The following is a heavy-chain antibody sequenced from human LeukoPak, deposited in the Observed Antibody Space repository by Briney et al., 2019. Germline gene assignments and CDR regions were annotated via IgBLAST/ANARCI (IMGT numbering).Heavy chain of an antibody. V-gene: IGHV3-20*04. CDR1: GFTFSSYW. D-gene: IGHD3-22*01. Sequence: GGSLRLSCAASGFTFSSYWMHWVRHAPGKGLEWVSGINWNGGSTGYADSVKGRFTISRDNAKNSLYLQMNSLRAEDTALYFCARDQDTSGYYYGILDYWGQGTLVTVSS. J-gene: IGHJ4*02. CDR2: INWNGGST. CDR3: ARDQDTSGYYYGILDY.